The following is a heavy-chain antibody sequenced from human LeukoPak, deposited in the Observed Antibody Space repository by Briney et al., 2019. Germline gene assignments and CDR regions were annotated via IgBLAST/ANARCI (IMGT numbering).Heavy chain of an antibody. J-gene: IGHJ3*02. Sequence: SETLSLTCTVSGGSISSYYWNWIRQPPGKGLEWIGYIYYSGSTNYNPSLKSRVTISVDTSKNQFSLKLSSVTAADTAVYYCARGTQWQYAFDIWGQGTMVTVSS. V-gene: IGHV4-59*01. D-gene: IGHD6-19*01. CDR3: ARGTQWQYAFDI. CDR2: IYYSGST. CDR1: GGSISSYY.